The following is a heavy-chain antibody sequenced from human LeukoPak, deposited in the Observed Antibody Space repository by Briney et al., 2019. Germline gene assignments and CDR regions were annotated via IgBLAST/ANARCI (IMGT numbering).Heavy chain of an antibody. V-gene: IGHV4-34*01. J-gene: IGHJ5*02. Sequence: SETLSLTCTVSGGSISSYYWSWIRQPPGKGLEWIGEINHSGSTNYNPSLKSRVTISVDTSKNQFSLKLSSVTAADTAVYYCARHNRWFDPWGQGTLVTVSS. CDR3: ARHNRWFDP. CDR2: INHSGST. CDR1: GGSISSYY.